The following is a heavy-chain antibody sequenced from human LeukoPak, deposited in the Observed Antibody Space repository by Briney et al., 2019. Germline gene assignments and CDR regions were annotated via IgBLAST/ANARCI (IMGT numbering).Heavy chain of an antibody. Sequence: GGSLRLSCAASGFTFSTYWMSWVRQAPGKGLERVANIKEDGSEKYYADSVKGRFTISRDNAKSSLYLQMNSLRAEDTAVYYCARVGEDIVVVPAATVDYWGQGTLVTVSS. CDR1: GFTFSTYW. J-gene: IGHJ4*02. CDR3: ARVGEDIVVVPAATVDY. V-gene: IGHV3-7*01. CDR2: IKEDGSEK. D-gene: IGHD2-2*01.